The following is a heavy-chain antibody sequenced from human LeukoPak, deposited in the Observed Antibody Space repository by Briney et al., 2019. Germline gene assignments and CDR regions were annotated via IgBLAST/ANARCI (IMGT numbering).Heavy chain of an antibody. CDR3: ARRNSGSGNFDC. D-gene: IGHD3-10*01. CDR1: GGSISSSTYY. V-gene: IGHV4-39*01. J-gene: IGHJ4*02. CDR2: MYYGGST. Sequence: SETLSLTCTVSGGSISSSTYYWGWVRQPPGKGLEWLGNMYYGGSTYYNPSLKSRVTISVDTSNNQFSLKLSSVTAADTAMCECARRNSGSGNFDCWGQGTLVTVSS.